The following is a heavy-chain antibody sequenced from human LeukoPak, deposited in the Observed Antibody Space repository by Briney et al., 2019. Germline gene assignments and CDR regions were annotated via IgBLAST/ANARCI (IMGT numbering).Heavy chain of an antibody. CDR1: GGSFSGYY. Sequence: SETLSLTCAVYGGSFSGYYWSWIRQPPGKGLEWIGEINHSGSTNYNPSLKSRVTISVDTSKNQFSLKLSSVTAADTAVYYCAKEGSIAARGTFDYWGQGTLVTVSS. J-gene: IGHJ4*02. CDR2: INHSGST. V-gene: IGHV4-34*01. CDR3: AKEGSIAARGTFDY. D-gene: IGHD6-6*01.